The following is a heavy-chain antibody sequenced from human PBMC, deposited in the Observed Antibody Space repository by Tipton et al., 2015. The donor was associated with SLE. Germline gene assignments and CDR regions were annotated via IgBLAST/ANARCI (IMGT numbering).Heavy chain of an antibody. CDR3: ARGGGHISGRFDP. D-gene: IGHD6-19*01. Sequence: TLSLTCNVSGDSVTSHYWTWIRQPPGKGLEWIGYMYYIGSPNYYSGSTNYNASLKSRVSISIDTSKNQFSLNLTSVTASGTAVYYCARGGGHISGRFDPWGQGTLVTVSS. J-gene: IGHJ5*02. CDR1: GDSVTSHY. V-gene: IGHV4-59*08. CDR2: MYYIGSPNYYSGST.